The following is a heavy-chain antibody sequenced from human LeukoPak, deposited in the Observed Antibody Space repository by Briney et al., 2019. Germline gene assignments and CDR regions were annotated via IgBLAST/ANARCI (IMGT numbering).Heavy chain of an antibody. CDR3: AREGTYDSRGYYPLGAFDI. CDR2: ISGSGGST. V-gene: IGHV3-23*01. D-gene: IGHD3-22*01. Sequence: PGGSLRLSCAASGFTFSSYAMSWVRQAPGKGLEWVSAISGSGGSTYYADSVKGRFTISRDNSKNTLYLQMSSLRAEDTAMYYCAREGTYDSRGYYPLGAFDIWGQGTMVTVSS. J-gene: IGHJ3*02. CDR1: GFTFSSYA.